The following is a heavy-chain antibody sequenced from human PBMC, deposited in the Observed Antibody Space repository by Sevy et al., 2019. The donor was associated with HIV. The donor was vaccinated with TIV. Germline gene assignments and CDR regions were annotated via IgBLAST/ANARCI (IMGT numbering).Heavy chain of an antibody. V-gene: IGHV3-7*01. CDR1: GFSLNNYW. Sequence: GGSLRLSCVASGFSLNNYWMNWVRQAPGKGLEWVANINQDGSVKCYVDSVRGRFTISRDNARNSVFLQMSSLRVDDSALYYCVKAIAKDGSFWGQGTLVTVSS. J-gene: IGHJ4*02. CDR2: INQDGSVK. CDR3: VKAIAKDGSF. D-gene: IGHD6-13*01.